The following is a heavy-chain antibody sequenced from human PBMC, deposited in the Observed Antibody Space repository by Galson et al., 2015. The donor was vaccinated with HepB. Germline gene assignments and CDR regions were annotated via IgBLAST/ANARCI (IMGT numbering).Heavy chain of an antibody. J-gene: IGHJ4*02. CDR2: ISYDGSNK. CDR3: AKDDFWSGYYDY. Sequence: SLRLSCAASGFTFSSYGMHWVRQAPGKGLEWVAVISYDGSNKYYADSVKGRFTISRDNSKNTLYLQMNSLRAEDTAVYYCAKDDFWSGYYDYWGQGTLVTVSS. V-gene: IGHV3-30*18. D-gene: IGHD3-3*01. CDR1: GFTFSSYG.